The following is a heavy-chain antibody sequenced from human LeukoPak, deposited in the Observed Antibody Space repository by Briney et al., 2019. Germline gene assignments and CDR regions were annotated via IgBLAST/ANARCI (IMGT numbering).Heavy chain of an antibody. Sequence: ASVKASSRVLDKTLTIFDINGWGQPTGQGLDGMGWMNPNSGNTGYAQKFQGRVTITRNTSISTAYMELSSLRSEDTAVYYCARGFSTMIVLYYWGQGTLVTVSS. CDR1: DKTLTIFD. J-gene: IGHJ4*02. CDR3: ARGFSTMIVLYY. CDR2: MNPNSGNT. V-gene: IGHV1-8*01. D-gene: IGHD3-22*01.